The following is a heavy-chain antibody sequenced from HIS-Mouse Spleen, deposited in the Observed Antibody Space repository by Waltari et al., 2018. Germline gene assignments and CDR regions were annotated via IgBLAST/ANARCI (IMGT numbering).Heavy chain of an antibody. CDR3: AREIPYSSSWYDWYFDL. V-gene: IGHV4-39*07. D-gene: IGHD6-13*01. Sequence: QLQLQESGPGLVKPSETLYLTGTVPGGSIRSSSYHLGRIRQPPGEGLEWIGGIYYSGSTYYNPSLKSRVTISVDTSKNQFSLKLSSVTAADTAVYYCAREIPYSSSWYDWYFDLWGRGTLVTVSS. CDR2: IYYSGST. J-gene: IGHJ2*01. CDR1: GGSIRSSSYH.